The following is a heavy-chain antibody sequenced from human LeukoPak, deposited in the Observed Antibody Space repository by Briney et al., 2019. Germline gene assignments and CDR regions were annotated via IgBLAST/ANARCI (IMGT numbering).Heavy chain of an antibody. Sequence: GGSLRLSCAASGFTFSYYGMHWVRQAPGKGLEWVAFKQNDGSTTFYADSVKGRFTISRDNSKNTLFLQMNSLRAEDTAVYYCARGYSGYSFDYWGQGTLVTVSS. CDR3: ARGYSGYSFDY. D-gene: IGHD5-12*01. J-gene: IGHJ4*02. V-gene: IGHV3-30*02. CDR2: KQNDGSTT. CDR1: GFTFSYYG.